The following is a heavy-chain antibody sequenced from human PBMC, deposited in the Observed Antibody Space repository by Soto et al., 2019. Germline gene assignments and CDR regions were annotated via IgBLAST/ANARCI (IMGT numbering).Heavy chain of an antibody. CDR1: GFTFSSYS. CDR2: IRCSSSYI. CDR3: ARDRTTKVRGIMTWVYKYNGMDV. V-gene: IGHV3-21*01. D-gene: IGHD3-10*01. Sequence: PGGSLRLSCAASGFTFSSYSMNWVRQAPGKGLEWVSTIRCSSSYIFYADSVKGRFTISRDNSNNTLYLQMNNVRAEDTAVYYCARDRTTKVRGIMTWVYKYNGMDVWGQGTTVTVSS. J-gene: IGHJ6*01.